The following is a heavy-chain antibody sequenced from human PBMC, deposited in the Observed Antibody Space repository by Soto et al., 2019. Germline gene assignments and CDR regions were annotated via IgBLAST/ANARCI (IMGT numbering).Heavy chain of an antibody. J-gene: IGHJ6*02. Sequence: GGSLRLSCAASGFTFSSYSMNWVRQAPGKGLEWVSYISSSSSTIYYADSVKGRFTISRDNAKNSLYLQMDSLRDEDTAVYYCARDQGGDYYGSGSYFDYYGMDVWGQGTTVTVSS. CDR3: ARDQGGDYYGSGSYFDYYGMDV. CDR1: GFTFSSYS. D-gene: IGHD3-10*01. V-gene: IGHV3-48*02. CDR2: ISSSSSTI.